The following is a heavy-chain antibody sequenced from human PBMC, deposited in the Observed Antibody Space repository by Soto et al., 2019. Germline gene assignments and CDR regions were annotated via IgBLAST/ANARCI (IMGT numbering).Heavy chain of an antibody. Sequence: SETLSLTCTVSGGSISSSSYFWDWIRQPPGKGLEWIGSIYYSGSTYYNPSLKGRVAISVDTSKNQFSLKLSSVTAADTAVYYCARQEDNYYGMDGWGQGTTVTFSS. J-gene: IGHJ6*02. V-gene: IGHV4-39*01. CDR1: GGSISSSSYF. CDR3: ARQEDNYYGMDG. CDR2: IYYSGST.